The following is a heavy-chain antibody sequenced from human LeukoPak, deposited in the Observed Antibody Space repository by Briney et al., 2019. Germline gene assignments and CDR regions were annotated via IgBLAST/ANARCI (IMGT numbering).Heavy chain of an antibody. D-gene: IGHD7-27*01. CDR3: ARGLGPYWFDP. CDR1: GGSISSHY. CDR2: IYYSGST. J-gene: IGHJ5*02. Sequence: WETLSLTCTVSGGSISSHYWSWIRQPPGKGLEWIGYIYYSGSTNYNPSLKSRVTISVDTSKNQFSLKLSSVTAADTAVYYCARGLGPYWFDPWGQGTLVTVSS. V-gene: IGHV4-59*11.